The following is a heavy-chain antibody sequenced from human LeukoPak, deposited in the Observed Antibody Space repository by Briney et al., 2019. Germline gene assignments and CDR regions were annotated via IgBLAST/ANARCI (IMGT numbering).Heavy chain of an antibody. CDR1: GGSFSGYY. J-gene: IGHJ4*02. V-gene: IGHV4-34*01. CDR2: INHSGST. CDR3: ARRLHGSQTAFGY. D-gene: IGHD3-10*01. Sequence: SETLSLTCAVYGGSFSGYYWSWIRQPPGKGLEWIGEINHSGSTNYNPSLKSRVTISVDTSKNQFSLKLSSVTAADTAVYYCARRLHGSQTAFGYWGQGTLVTVSS.